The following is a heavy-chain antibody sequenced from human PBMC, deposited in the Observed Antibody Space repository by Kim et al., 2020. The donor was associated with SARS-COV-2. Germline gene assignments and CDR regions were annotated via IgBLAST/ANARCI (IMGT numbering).Heavy chain of an antibody. Sequence: SETLSLTCTVSGGSISSSSYYWGWIRQPPGKGLEWIGSIYYSGSTYYNPSLKSRVTISVDTSKNQFSLKLSSVTAADTAVYYCARRGLEYSSPGGFDYWGLGTLVPVSS. J-gene: IGHJ4*02. D-gene: IGHD6-6*01. CDR2: IYYSGST. V-gene: IGHV4-39*01. CDR3: ARRGLEYSSPGGFDY. CDR1: GGSISSSSYY.